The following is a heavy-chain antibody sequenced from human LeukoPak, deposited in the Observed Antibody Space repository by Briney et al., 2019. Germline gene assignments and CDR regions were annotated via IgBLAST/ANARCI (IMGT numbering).Heavy chain of an antibody. J-gene: IGHJ1*01. CDR2: IYSDDSS. D-gene: IGHD6-19*01. Sequence: GGSLRLSCAASGFTFSNYAMTWVRQAPGKGLDCVSVIYSDDSSYYADSVKGRFTISRDNSKNTLYLQMSNLRAEDTAVYYCARDPSSGWYPKYFQQWGQGTLVTVSS. CDR3: ARDPSSGWYPKYFQQ. V-gene: IGHV3-53*01. CDR1: GFTFSNYA.